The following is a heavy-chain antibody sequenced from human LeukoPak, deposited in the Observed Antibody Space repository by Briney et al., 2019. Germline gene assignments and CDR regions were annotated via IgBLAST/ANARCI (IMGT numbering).Heavy chain of an antibody. CDR3: ARSGPVDCSGGSCYEGH. CDR2: INHSGST. Sequence: PSETLSLTCAVYGGSFSGYYWSWIRQPPGKGLEWIGEINHSGSTNYNPSLKSRVTISVDTSKNPFSLKLSSVTAADTAVYYCARSGPVDCSGGSCYEGHWGQGTLVTVSS. D-gene: IGHD2-15*01. CDR1: GGSFSGYY. J-gene: IGHJ4*02. V-gene: IGHV4-34*01.